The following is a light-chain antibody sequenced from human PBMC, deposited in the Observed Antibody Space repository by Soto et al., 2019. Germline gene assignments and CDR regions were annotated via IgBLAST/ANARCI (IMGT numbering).Light chain of an antibody. Sequence: QSALTQPASVSGSPGQSITISCTGTSGDIGTYNLVSWYQQHPGKAPTLMIFEVTRRPSGVSARFSGSKSGNTASLTISGLQPEDEADYYCCSYAGTLVFGPGTKVTVL. J-gene: IGLJ1*01. CDR2: EVT. CDR1: SGDIGTYNL. V-gene: IGLV2-23*02. CDR3: CSYAGTLV.